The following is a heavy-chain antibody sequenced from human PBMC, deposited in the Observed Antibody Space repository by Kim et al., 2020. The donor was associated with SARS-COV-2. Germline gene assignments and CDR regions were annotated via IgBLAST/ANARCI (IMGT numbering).Heavy chain of an antibody. CDR1: GGSISSSNW. CDR2: IYHSGCT. D-gene: IGHD1-1*01. V-gene: IGHV4-4*02. CDR3: ARVAGTFETTRDWFDP. Sequence: SETLSLTCAVSGGSISSSNWWSWVRQPPGKGLEWIGEIYHSGCTNYNPSLKSRVTISVDKSKKQFSLKLSSVTAADTAVYYCARVAGTFETTRDWFDPWGRGTLVTVSS. J-gene: IGHJ5*01.